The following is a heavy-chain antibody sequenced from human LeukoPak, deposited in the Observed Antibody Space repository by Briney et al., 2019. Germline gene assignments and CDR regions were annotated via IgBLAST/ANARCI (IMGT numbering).Heavy chain of an antibody. CDR2: ISTYNGDT. V-gene: IGHV1-18*01. CDR1: GYPFTSYG. J-gene: IGHJ5*02. CDR3: ARSRVGSSWYNWFDP. Sequence: ASVKVSCKASGYPFTSYGVSWVRQTPGQGLEWMGWISTYNGDTNYAQKLQGRVTMTTDTSTSTAYMELRSLRSDDTAVYYCARSRVGSSWYNWFDPWGQGTLVTVSS. D-gene: IGHD6-13*01.